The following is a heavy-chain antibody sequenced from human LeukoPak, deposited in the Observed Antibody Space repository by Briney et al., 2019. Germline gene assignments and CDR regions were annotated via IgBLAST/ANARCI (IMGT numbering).Heavy chain of an antibody. CDR1: GFTFRTYW. Sequence: PGGSLRLSCAASGFTFRTYWMSWVRQAPGKGLEWVANIKQDGNEKYYVDSVKGRFTISRDNAKNSLDLQMNSLRAEDTAVYYCARESYMSPSMVRGETYYFDYWGQGTLVTVSS. V-gene: IGHV3-7*01. D-gene: IGHD3-10*01. CDR2: IKQDGNEK. J-gene: IGHJ4*02. CDR3: ARESYMSPSMVRGETYYFDY.